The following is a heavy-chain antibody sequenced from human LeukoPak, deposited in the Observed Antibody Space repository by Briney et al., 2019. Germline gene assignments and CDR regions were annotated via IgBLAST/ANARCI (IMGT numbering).Heavy chain of an antibody. CDR2: ISQSGTDT. CDR3: VKGGWFDD. J-gene: IGHJ4*02. V-gene: IGHV3-23*05. Sequence: GGSLRLSCAASGSTFSGYDMNWARQAPGTGPEWVAAISQSGTDTHYGDSVKGRFTISRDNSKNTLYLQMNTLRVEDTAVYYCVKGGWFDDWGQGTLVTVSS. CDR1: GSTFSGYD. D-gene: IGHD6-19*01.